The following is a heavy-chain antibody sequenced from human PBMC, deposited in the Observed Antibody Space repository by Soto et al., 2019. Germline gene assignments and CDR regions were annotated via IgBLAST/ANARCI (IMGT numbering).Heavy chain of an antibody. CDR2: MTVGNTI. D-gene: IGHD6-19*01. CDR3: AREAVAGTDAFDI. Sequence: PGGSLRLSCAGSGFIITDYNMAWVRQTPGKGLEWLAYMTVGNTIFQADSVKGRFTISKDNAKNSLYLQMDSLRAEDTAVYYCAREAVAGTDAFDIWGQGTMVTVSS. V-gene: IGHV3-48*01. CDR1: GFIITDYN. J-gene: IGHJ3*02.